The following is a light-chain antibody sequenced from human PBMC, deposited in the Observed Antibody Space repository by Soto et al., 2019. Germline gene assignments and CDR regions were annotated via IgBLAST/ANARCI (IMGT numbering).Light chain of an antibody. J-gene: IGKJ5*01. CDR1: QSVSSS. Sequence: EIVLTQSPGTVSLSPGERATLSCRASQSVSSSLAWYQQKTGQAPRLLISGASSRATGIPDRFSGSGSETDFTLTISRLEPEDFALYYCQQYGGSPITFGQGTRLEIK. CDR3: QQYGGSPIT. CDR2: GAS. V-gene: IGKV3-20*01.